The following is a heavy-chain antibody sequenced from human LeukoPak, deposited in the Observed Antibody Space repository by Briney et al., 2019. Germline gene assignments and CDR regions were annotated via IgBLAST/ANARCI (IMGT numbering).Heavy chain of an antibody. CDR3: ARRTRGGGEPYYYYYMDV. J-gene: IGHJ6*03. V-gene: IGHV4-39*01. D-gene: IGHD3-10*01. CDR1: GGSISSDSYS. Sequence: SETLSLTCTVSGGSISSDSYSWGWIRQPPGRGLEWIGNIFYSGSTYYNPSLKSRVTISVDTSNNQFSLKLSSVTAADMAVYYCARRTRGGGEPYYYYYMDVWGKGTTVTVSS. CDR2: IFYSGST.